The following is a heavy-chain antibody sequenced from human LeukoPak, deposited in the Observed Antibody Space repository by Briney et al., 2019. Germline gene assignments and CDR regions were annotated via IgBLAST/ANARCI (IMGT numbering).Heavy chain of an antibody. D-gene: IGHD1-26*01. CDR3: AKDRHGIVGATPFDH. Sequence: PGRSLRLSCAASGFTFSSYGMHWVRQAPGKGLEWVAVISYDGSNKYYADSVKGRFTISRDNSKSTLYLQMNSLRPEDTAVYYCAKDRHGIVGATPFDHWGQGTLVIVSS. J-gene: IGHJ4*02. CDR1: GFTFSSYG. V-gene: IGHV3-30*18. CDR2: ISYDGSNK.